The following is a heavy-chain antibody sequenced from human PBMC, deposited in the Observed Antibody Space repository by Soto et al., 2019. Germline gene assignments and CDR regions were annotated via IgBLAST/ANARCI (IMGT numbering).Heavy chain of an antibody. CDR1: GGSMSSCNYA. V-gene: IGHV4-30-2*01. CDR3: VREGNGFDY. J-gene: IGHJ4*02. CDR2: IYHSGTT. Sequence: PSETLSLTCAVSGGSMSSCNYAWSWIRQPPGKGLEWIGYIYHSGTTYYNPSLKSRVTISVDRSKNQFSLKLNSVTAADTAVYYCVREGNGFDYWGQGTLVTVSS. D-gene: IGHD1-1*01.